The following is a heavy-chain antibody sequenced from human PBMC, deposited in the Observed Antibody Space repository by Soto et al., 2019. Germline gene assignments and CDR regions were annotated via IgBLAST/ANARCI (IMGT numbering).Heavy chain of an antibody. CDR1: GFTFSSYW. CDR3: AREIIVVVVAATRGKIGNWFDP. Sequence: GGSLRLSCAASGFTFSSYWMSWVRQAPGKGLEWVANIKQDGSEKYYVDSVKGRFTISRDNAKNSLYLQMNSLRAEDTAVYYCAREIIVVVVAATRGKIGNWFDPWGQGTLVTVSS. V-gene: IGHV3-7*01. J-gene: IGHJ5*02. D-gene: IGHD2-15*01. CDR2: IKQDGSEK.